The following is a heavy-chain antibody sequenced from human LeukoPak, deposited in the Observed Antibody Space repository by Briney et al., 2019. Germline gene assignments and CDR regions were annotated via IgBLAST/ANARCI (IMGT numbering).Heavy chain of an antibody. V-gene: IGHV4-59*08. D-gene: IGHD5-24*01. CDR1: GGSISSYY. Sequence: PSETLSLTCTVSGGSISSYYWSWIRQPPGKGLEWIGYIYYSGSTNYNPSLKSRVTMSVDTSKNQFSLKLSSVTAADTAVYYCARSRDGYNSVDYWGQGTLVTVSS. CDR2: IYYSGST. CDR3: ARSRDGYNSVDY. J-gene: IGHJ4*02.